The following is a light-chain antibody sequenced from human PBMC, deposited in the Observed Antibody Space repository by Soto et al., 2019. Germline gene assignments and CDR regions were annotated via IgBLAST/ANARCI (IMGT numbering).Light chain of an antibody. V-gene: IGLV2-14*01. CDR1: SSEVGGYNY. CDR2: DVS. Sequence: QPELTQPASVFGSHGRSITITCNETSSEVGGYNYFSCYQQHQGKPPKFMIYDVSNRPSGVSNRFSGSKSGNPASLTISGLQAEDEADYYCSSNTTSNTRQIVFGTGTKVTVL. J-gene: IGLJ1*01. CDR3: SSNTTSNTRQIV.